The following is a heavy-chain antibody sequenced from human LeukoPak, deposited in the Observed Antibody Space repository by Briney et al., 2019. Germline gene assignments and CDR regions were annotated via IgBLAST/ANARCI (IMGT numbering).Heavy chain of an antibody. D-gene: IGHD6-13*01. Sequence: PSETLSLTCTVSGYSISSGYYWGWIRQPPGKGLEWIGSIYHSGSTYYNPSLKSRVTISVDTSKNQFSLKLSSVTAADTAVYYCARGVGIAAAGTFWFDPWGQGTLVTVSS. CDR1: GYSISSGYY. J-gene: IGHJ5*02. V-gene: IGHV4-38-2*02. CDR3: ARGVGIAAAGTFWFDP. CDR2: IYHSGST.